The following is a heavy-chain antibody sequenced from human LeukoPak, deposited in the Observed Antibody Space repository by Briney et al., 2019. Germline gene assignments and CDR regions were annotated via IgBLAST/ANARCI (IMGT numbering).Heavy chain of an antibody. CDR3: AKARNYDILTGTDFDY. J-gene: IGHJ4*02. V-gene: IGHV3-23*01. CDR1: GFPFSSYS. Sequence: GGSLRLSCAASGFPFSSYSIHWVRQAPGKGLEWVSAISGSGGSTYYADSVKGRFTISRDNSKNTLYLQMNSLRAEDTAVYYCAKARNYDILTGTDFDYWGQGTLVTVSS. D-gene: IGHD3-9*01. CDR2: ISGSGGST.